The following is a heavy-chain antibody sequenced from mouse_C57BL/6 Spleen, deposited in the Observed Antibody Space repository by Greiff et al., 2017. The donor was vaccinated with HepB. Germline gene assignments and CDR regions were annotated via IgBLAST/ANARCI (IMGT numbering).Heavy chain of an antibody. CDR3: ARPLSTMVTTPFAY. CDR1: GFSLTSYG. V-gene: IGHV2-2*01. CDR2: IWSGGST. D-gene: IGHD2-2*01. Sequence: VQLQQSGPGLVQPSQSLSITCTVSGFSLTSYGVHWVRQSPGKGLEWLGVIWSGGSTDYNAAFISRLSISKDNSKSQVFFKMNSLQADDTAIYYCARPLSTMVTTPFAYWGQGTLVTVSA. J-gene: IGHJ3*01.